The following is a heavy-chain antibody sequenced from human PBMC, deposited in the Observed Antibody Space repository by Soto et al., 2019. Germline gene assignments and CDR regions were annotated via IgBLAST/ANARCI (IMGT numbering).Heavy chain of an antibody. CDR1: GFTFSSYW. D-gene: IGHD2-15*01. J-gene: IGHJ6*04. Sequence: GGSLRLSCAASGFTFSSYWMSWVRQAPGKGLEWVANIKQDGSEKYYVDSVKGRFTISRDNAKNSLYLQMNSLRAEDTAVYYCARDEGGLCSVGSCSRRIYYYYGMDVWGKGTTVTVPS. V-gene: IGHV3-7*01. CDR2: IKQDGSEK. CDR3: ARDEGGLCSVGSCSRRIYYYYGMDV.